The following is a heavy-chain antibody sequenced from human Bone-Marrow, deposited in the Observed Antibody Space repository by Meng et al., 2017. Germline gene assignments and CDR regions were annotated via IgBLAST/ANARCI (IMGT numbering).Heavy chain of an antibody. D-gene: IGHD2-15*01. V-gene: IGHV1-69*06. CDR3: AREDIVVVVAATGGDSWFDP. J-gene: IGHJ5*02. CDR1: GGTFSSYA. Sequence: SVKVSCKASGGTFSSYAISWVRQAPGQGLEWMGGIIPIFGTANYAQKFQGRVTITADKSTSTAYMELSSLRSEDTAVYYCAREDIVVVVAATGGDSWFDPWGQGTLVTVSS. CDR2: IIPIFGTA.